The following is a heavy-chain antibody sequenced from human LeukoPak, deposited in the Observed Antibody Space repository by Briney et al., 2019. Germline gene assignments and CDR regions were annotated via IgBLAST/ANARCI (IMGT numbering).Heavy chain of an antibody. CDR2: IKSKADGETI. CDR3: STLTSRGLSDS. CDR1: GFTFSNTW. J-gene: IGHJ4*02. Sequence: AGSLRLSCLASGFTFSNTWMNWVRQAPGKGLEWVGRIKSKADGETIDYAAPVKGRFTFSRDDSKNMLYLQMNSLKSEDTAVYYCSTLTSRGLSDSWGQGTLVTVSS. V-gene: IGHV3-15*07. D-gene: IGHD1-20*01.